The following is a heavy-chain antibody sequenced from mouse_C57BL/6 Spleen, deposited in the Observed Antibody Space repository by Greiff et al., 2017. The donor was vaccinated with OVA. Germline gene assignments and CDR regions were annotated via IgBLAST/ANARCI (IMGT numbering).Heavy chain of an antibody. V-gene: IGHV1-59*01. CDR3: ASPSALYYFDY. Sequence: QVQLQQPGAELVRPGTSVKLSCKASGYTFTSYWMHWVKQRPGQGLEWIGVINPSDSYTNYNQKFKGKATLTVDTSSSTAYMPLSSLTSEDSAVYYCASPSALYYFDYWGQGTTLTVSS. CDR1: GYTFTSYW. D-gene: IGHD6-1*01. CDR2: INPSDSYT. J-gene: IGHJ2*01.